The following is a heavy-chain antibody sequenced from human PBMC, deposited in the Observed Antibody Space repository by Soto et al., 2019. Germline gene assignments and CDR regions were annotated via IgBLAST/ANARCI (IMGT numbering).Heavy chain of an antibody. CDR2: ISGSGGST. CDR3: AKDGFIAARPNNNWFAP. V-gene: IGHV3-23*01. J-gene: IGHJ5*02. Sequence: GGSLRLSCAASGFTFSSYAMSWVRQAPGKGLEWVSAISGSGGSTYYADSVKGRFTISRDNSKNTLYLQMNSLRAEDTAVYYCAKDGFIAARPNNNWFAPWGQGTLVTVSS. D-gene: IGHD6-6*01. CDR1: GFTFSSYA.